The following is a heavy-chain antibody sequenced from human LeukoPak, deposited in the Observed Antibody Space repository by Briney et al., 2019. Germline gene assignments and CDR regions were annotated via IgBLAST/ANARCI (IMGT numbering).Heavy chain of an antibody. CDR1: GYTLTELS. D-gene: IGHD2-2*01. CDR3: ATVGSIVPAAMLPDI. Sequence: GASVKVSCKVSGYTLTELSMHWVRQAPGKGLEWMGGFDPEDGETIYAQKFQGRVTMTEDTSTDTAYMELSSLRSEDTAVYYCATVGSIVPAAMLPDIWGQGIMVTVSS. J-gene: IGHJ3*02. V-gene: IGHV1-24*01. CDR2: FDPEDGET.